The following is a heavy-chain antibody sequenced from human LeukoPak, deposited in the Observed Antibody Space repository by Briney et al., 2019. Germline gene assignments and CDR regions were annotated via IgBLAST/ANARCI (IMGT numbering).Heavy chain of an antibody. V-gene: IGHV3-30*18. J-gene: IGHJ4*02. CDR3: AKEDYYGSGIYY. CDR1: GFTFSSYG. D-gene: IGHD3-10*01. Sequence: PGGSLRLSCAASGFTFSSYGMHWVRQAPGKGLEWVAVSYDGSNKYYADSVKGRFTISRDNSKNTLCLQTNSLRAEDTAVYYCAKEDYYGSGIYYWGQGTLVTVSS. CDR2: SYDGSNK.